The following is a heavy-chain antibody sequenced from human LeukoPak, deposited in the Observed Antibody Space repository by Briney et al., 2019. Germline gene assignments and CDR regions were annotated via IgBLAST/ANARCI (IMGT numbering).Heavy chain of an antibody. D-gene: IGHD1-26*01. CDR3: ARYSVWFDP. V-gene: IGHV4-61*05. CDR1: GGSISSTSYY. Sequence: PSETLSLTCTVSGGSISSTSYYWGWIRQPPGKGLEWIGYIYYSGSTNYNPFLKSRVTISVDTSKNQFSLKLSSVTAADTAVYYCARYSVWFDPWGQGTLVTVSS. J-gene: IGHJ5*02. CDR2: IYYSGST.